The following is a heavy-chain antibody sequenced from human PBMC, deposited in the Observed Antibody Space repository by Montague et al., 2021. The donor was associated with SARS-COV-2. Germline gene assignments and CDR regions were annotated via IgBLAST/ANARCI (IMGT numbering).Heavy chain of an antibody. D-gene: IGHD6-6*01. V-gene: IGHV3-48*01. CDR3: AKDLVLRAARPDSLDV. Sequence: SLRLSCAAPGFTFSDYSVNWVRQAPGKGLEWISYIGASTNIIYYADSVKGRFTISRDNSRNSLYLQMNSLRADDTAVYYCAKDLVLRAARPDSLDVWGQGTVVSVSS. J-gene: IGHJ3*01. CDR1: GFTFSDYS. CDR2: IGASTNII.